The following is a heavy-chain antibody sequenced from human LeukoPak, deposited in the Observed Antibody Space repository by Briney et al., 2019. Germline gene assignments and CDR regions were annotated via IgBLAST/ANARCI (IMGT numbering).Heavy chain of an antibody. CDR3: ARVPHYYGSGKAHQNFDY. J-gene: IGHJ4*02. D-gene: IGHD3-10*01. CDR1: GGSISSSSYY. Sequence: PSETLSLTCTVSGGSISSSSYYWSWIRQPAGKGLEWIGRIYTSGSTNYNPSLKSRVTISVDTSKNQFSLKLSSVTAADTAVYYCARVPHYYGSGKAHQNFDYWGQGTLVTVSS. V-gene: IGHV4-61*02. CDR2: IYTSGST.